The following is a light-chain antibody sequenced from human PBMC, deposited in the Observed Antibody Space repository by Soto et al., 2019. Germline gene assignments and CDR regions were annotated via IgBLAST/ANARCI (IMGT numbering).Light chain of an antibody. Sequence: EIVLTQSPGTLSLSPGERATLSCRASQNISSTFLAWYRQRPGQAPRLLIYGASSRATGIPDRFSGSGSEKDFTLTISRLEPEDFAVYYCQQFGLSPTFGGGTKVEIK. CDR2: GAS. V-gene: IGKV3-20*01. CDR3: QQFGLSPT. CDR1: QNISSTF. J-gene: IGKJ4*01.